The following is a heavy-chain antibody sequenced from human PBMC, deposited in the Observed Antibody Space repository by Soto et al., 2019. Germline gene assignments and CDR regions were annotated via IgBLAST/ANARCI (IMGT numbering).Heavy chain of an antibody. CDR3: ARGRGPGSYSRSVFMDV. V-gene: IGHV4-34*01. D-gene: IGHD3-10*01. CDR1: GGSFSGYY. CDR2: INHSGST. J-gene: IGHJ6*03. Sequence: SETLSLTCAVYGGSFSGYYWSWIRQPPGKGLEWIGEINHSGSTNYNPSLKSRVTISVDTSKNQFSLKLSSVTAADTAVYYCARGRGPGSYSRSVFMDVWGKGTTVTVSS.